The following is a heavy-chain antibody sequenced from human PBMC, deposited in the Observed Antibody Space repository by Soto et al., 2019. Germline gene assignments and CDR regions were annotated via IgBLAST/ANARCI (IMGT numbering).Heavy chain of an antibody. CDR3: AKAFYEDYYHSSGYLDY. J-gene: IGHJ4*02. V-gene: IGHV3-9*01. Sequence: GGSLRLSCAASGFTFDDYAIHWVRQAPWKGLEWVSGISWNSGSIGYADSVKRRFTISRDNAKNSLYLQMNSLRAEDTALYYCAKAFYEDYYHSSGYLDYWGQGTLVPVSP. CDR2: ISWNSGSI. CDR1: GFTFDDYA. D-gene: IGHD3-22*01.